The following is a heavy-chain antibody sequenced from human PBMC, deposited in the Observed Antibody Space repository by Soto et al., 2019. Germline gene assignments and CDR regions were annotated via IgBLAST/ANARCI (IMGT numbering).Heavy chain of an antibody. Sequence: ESRMVASKCSGESLNIYWNKWVRKMPGKGLEWMGRIDPSDSYTNYSPSFQGHVTTSADKSISTAYLQWSSLKASDTAMYYCARHIAARPREYYGMDVWGQGTTVIVYS. J-gene: IGHJ6*02. V-gene: IGHV5-10-1*01. D-gene: IGHD6-6*01. CDR1: GESLNIYW. CDR2: IDPSDSYT. CDR3: ARHIAARPREYYGMDV.